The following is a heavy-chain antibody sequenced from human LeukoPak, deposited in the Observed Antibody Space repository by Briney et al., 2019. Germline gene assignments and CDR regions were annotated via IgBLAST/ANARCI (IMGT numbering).Heavy chain of an antibody. CDR1: GYTVTSYY. J-gene: IGHJ4*02. D-gene: IGHD3-22*01. V-gene: IGHV1-46*01. Sequence: ASVKVSCKASGYTVTSYYMHWVRQAPGQGLEWMGILNPSGGSSSYAQKFQGRATLTRATSASTAYMELSSLRSEDTAVYYCARVEYYYDSSGYYYFDYWGQGTLVTVSS. CDR2: LNPSGGSS. CDR3: ARVEYYYDSSGYYYFDY.